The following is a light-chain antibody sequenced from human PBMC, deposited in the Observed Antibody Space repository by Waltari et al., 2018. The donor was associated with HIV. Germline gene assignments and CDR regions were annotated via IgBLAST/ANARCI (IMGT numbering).Light chain of an antibody. Sequence: QSALTQPRSVSGSPGQPVTISCTGTSSDVGGYNYVSWYQQHPGKVPKLMIHDVTERPSGVPDRFSGSKSGNTASLTISGLQAEDEADYYCCSYAGTYTHVVFGGGTKLTVL. J-gene: IGLJ2*01. CDR2: DVT. CDR3: CSYAGTYTHVV. CDR1: SSDVGGYNY. V-gene: IGLV2-11*01.